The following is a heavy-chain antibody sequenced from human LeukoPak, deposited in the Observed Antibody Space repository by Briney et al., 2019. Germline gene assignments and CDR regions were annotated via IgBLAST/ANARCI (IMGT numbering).Heavy chain of an antibody. D-gene: IGHD6-13*01. J-gene: IGHJ3*02. CDR2: IYYSGST. CDR3: ARAPPTYSSSWYFNAFDI. CDR1: GGSISSYY. V-gene: IGHV4-59*01. Sequence: KPSETLSLTCTVSGGSISSYYWSWIRQPPGKGLEWIRYIYYSGSTNYNPSLKSRVTISVDTSKNQFSLKLSSVTAADTAVYYCARAPPTYSSSWYFNAFDIWGQGTMVTVSS.